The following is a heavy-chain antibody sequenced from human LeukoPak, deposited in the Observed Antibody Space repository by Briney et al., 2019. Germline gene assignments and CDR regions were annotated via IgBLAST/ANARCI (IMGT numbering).Heavy chain of an antibody. J-gene: IGHJ4*02. CDR2: VNLQGST. CDR3: AREGGPYRPLDY. Sequence: SETLSLTCGVPGGSISNTNWWTWVRPPPGKGLEWIGEVNLQGSTNYNPSLKSRVAISVDKSENHISLKLTSVTAADTAVYYCAREGGPYRPLDYSGQGTLVTVAS. V-gene: IGHV4-4*02. CDR1: GGSISNTNW.